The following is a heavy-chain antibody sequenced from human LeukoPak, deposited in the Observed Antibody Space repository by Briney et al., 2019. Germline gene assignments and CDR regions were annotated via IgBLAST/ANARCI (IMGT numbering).Heavy chain of an antibody. Sequence: ASVKVSCKAFGYTFTSYYMHWVRHAPGQGLEWMGIINPSGAGTSYAQKFQGRVTMTRDTSTSTVYMELSSLRSEDTAVYYCAREGSSSSLAHWGQGTLVTVSS. CDR1: GYTFTSYY. CDR3: AREGSSSSLAH. J-gene: IGHJ4*02. CDR2: INPSGAGT. V-gene: IGHV1-46*01. D-gene: IGHD6-6*01.